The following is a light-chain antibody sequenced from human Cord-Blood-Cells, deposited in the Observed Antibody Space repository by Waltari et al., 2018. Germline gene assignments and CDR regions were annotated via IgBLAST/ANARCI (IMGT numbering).Light chain of an antibody. Sequence: DIVMTQSPDSLAVSLGERATINCKSSQSVLYSSNNKNYLAWYQQKPGQPPKLLIYWASTRESGAPDRFSGSGSGTDFTLTISSLQAEDLAVYYCQQYYSTPPTFGQGTKVEIK. V-gene: IGKV4-1*01. CDR1: QSVLYSSNNKNY. J-gene: IGKJ1*01. CDR3: QQYYSTPPT. CDR2: WAS.